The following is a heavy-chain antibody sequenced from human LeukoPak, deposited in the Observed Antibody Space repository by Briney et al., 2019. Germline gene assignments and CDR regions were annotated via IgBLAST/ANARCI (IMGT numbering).Heavy chain of an antibody. J-gene: IGHJ4*02. CDR2: ISSSGST. Sequence: GGSLRLSCAASGFTFSRSAMTWVRQTPGKGLDWVSSISSSGSTYYADSVKGRFTISRDNSKNMLYLQMNSLRAEDTAVYHCVKGRISEDGLDFWGQGTLVTVSS. CDR3: VKGRISEDGLDF. CDR1: GFTFSRSA. V-gene: IGHV3-23*01. D-gene: IGHD6-13*01.